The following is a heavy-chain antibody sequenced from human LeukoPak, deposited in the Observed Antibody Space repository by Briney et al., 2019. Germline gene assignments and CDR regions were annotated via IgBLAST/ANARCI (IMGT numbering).Heavy chain of an antibody. J-gene: IGHJ4*02. V-gene: IGHV3-64*01. CDR1: GFTFSSYA. CDR2: ISSNGGST. Sequence: PGGSLRLSCAASGFTFSSYAMHWVRQAPGKGLEYVSAISSNGGSTYYANSVKGRFTISRDNSKNTLYLQMGSLRAEDMAVYYCARGSFQFDYWGQGTLVTVSS. CDR3: ARGSFQFDY.